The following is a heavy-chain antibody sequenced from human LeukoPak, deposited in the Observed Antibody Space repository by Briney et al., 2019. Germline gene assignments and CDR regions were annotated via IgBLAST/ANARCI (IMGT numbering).Heavy chain of an antibody. CDR1: GGTFSSYA. V-gene: IGHV1-69*06. CDR2: IIPIFGTA. Sequence: SVKVSCKASGGTFSSYAISWVRQAPGQGLEWMGGIIPIFGTANYAQKFQGRVTITADKSTSTAYMELSSLRSEDTAVYYCARDSGIAAAKGDAFDIWGQGTMVTVSS. J-gene: IGHJ3*02. D-gene: IGHD6-13*01. CDR3: ARDSGIAAAKGDAFDI.